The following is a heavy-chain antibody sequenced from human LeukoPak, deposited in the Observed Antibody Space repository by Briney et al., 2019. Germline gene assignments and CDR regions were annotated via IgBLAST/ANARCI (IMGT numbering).Heavy chain of an antibody. CDR1: GFPFCSYA. J-gene: IGHJ3*02. Sequence: GSLRPSCSAPGFPFCSYALRWVRPAPGKGLELVSAISGSGGSTYYADSVKGRFTISRDNSKNTLYLQMNSLRAEDTAVYYCAKTRTTEDAFDIWGQGTMVTVSS. CDR3: AKTRTTEDAFDI. D-gene: IGHD4-17*01. CDR2: ISGSGGST. V-gene: IGHV3-23*01.